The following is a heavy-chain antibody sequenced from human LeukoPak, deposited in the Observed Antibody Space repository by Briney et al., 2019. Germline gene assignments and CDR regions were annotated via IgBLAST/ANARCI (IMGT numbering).Heavy chain of an antibody. V-gene: IGHV3-23*01. CDR2: ISGSGGRS. D-gene: IGHD2-2*01. CDR3: AKDSFPFIPAAENWFDP. Sequence: QPGGSLRLSCAASGFTLSSYAMSWVRQAPGKGLEWVAAISGSGGRSYYQDSVKGRFTISRDNSKNTLYLQMNSLRAEDTAVYYCAKDSFPFIPAAENWFDPWGQGTLVTVSS. J-gene: IGHJ5*02. CDR1: GFTLSSYA.